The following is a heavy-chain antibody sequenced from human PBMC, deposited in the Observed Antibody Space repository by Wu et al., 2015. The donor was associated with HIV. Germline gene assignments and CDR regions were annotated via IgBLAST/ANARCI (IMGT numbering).Heavy chain of an antibody. CDR2: IIPIFGTA. Sequence: QVQLVQSGAEVKKPGSSVKVSCKASGGTFSSYAISWVRQAPGQGLEWMGGIIPIFGTANYAQKFQGRVTITTDESTSTAYMELSSLRSEDTAVYYCARDVSRDSSSVGGHAFDIWGQGTMVTVSS. V-gene: IGHV1-69*05. CDR1: GGTFSSYA. J-gene: IGHJ3*02. D-gene: IGHD6-13*01. CDR3: ARDVSRDSSSVGGHAFDI.